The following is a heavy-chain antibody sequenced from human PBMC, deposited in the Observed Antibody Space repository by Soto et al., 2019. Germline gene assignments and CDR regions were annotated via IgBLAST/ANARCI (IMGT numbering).Heavy chain of an antibody. V-gene: IGHV1-69*13. CDR2: IIPIFGTA. J-gene: IGHJ6*02. Sequence: SVKVSCKASGGTFSSYAISWVRQAPGQGLEWMGGIIPIFGTANYAQKFQGRVTITADESTSTAYMELSSLRSEDTAVYYCARGVGIAAAGTWYYYGMDVWGQGTTVTVSS. D-gene: IGHD6-13*01. CDR1: GGTFSSYA. CDR3: ARGVGIAAAGTWYYYGMDV.